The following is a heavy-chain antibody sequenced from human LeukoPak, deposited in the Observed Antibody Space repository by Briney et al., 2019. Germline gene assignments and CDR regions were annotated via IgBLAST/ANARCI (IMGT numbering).Heavy chain of an antibody. CDR2: IYNGVNT. Sequence: SETLSLTCTVSGASVSSASYWSWIRQPPGKGVEWIAHIYNGVNTNYNPSLKSRVTISVDTSKSQFSLRLNSVTAADTAVYYCARSRAFNSGAFDPWGQGSLVTVSS. CDR1: GASVSSASY. D-gene: IGHD1-26*01. V-gene: IGHV4-61*01. CDR3: ARSRAFNSGAFDP. J-gene: IGHJ5*02.